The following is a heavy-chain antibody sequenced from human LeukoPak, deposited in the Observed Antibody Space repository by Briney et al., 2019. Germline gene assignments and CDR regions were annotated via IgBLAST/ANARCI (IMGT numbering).Heavy chain of an antibody. CDR3: ARHFLTAGYFQH. V-gene: IGHV4-59*08. CDR1: GDSISSYY. Sequence: SETLSLTCTVSGDSISSYYWGWIRQPPGKGLEWIGYVFYTGSTNYNPSLKSRVTISVDTSKNQFSLELSSVSAADTAVYYCARHFLTAGYFQHWGQGALVTVSS. CDR2: VFYTGST. J-gene: IGHJ1*01. D-gene: IGHD6-13*01.